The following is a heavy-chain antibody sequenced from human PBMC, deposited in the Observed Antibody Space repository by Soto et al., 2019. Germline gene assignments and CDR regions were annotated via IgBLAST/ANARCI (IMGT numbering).Heavy chain of an antibody. V-gene: IGHV3-30-3*01. CDR3: ARDRAVVSYTSSWYDYYFYGMDV. Sequence: QVQLVESGGGVVQPGRSLRLSCAASGITFSSYAMHWVRQAPGKGLEWVAVISYDGSNKYYADSVKGRFTISRDNSKNTLYLHMNSLRAEDTAVYYCARDRAVVSYTSSWYDYYFYGMDVWGQGTTATVSS. D-gene: IGHD6-13*01. J-gene: IGHJ6*02. CDR2: ISYDGSNK. CDR1: GITFSSYA.